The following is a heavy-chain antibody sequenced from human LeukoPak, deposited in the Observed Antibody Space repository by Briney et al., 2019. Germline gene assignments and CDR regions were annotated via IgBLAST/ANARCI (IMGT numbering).Heavy chain of an antibody. Sequence: SETLSLTCTVSGGSISSYYWSWIRQPPGKGLEWIGYIYYSGSTNYNPSLKSRVTISVDTSKNQFSLKVRSVTAADTAVYYCASTPLCGGDCYYLDYWGQGTLVTVSS. V-gene: IGHV4-59*01. D-gene: IGHD2-21*02. CDR2: IYYSGST. J-gene: IGHJ4*02. CDR3: ASTPLCGGDCYYLDY. CDR1: GGSISSYY.